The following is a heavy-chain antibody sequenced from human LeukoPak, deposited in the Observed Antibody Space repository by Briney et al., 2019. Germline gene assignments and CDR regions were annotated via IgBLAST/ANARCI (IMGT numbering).Heavy chain of an antibody. Sequence: SGGSLRLSCAASGFSFSSYAMNWVRQAPGKGLEWVSFISGSGGSTYYADSVKGRFTISRDNSKNTLYLQMSSLRAEDTAVYYCAKDRIPVAGTFDYWGQGTLVTVSS. J-gene: IGHJ4*02. CDR2: ISGSGGST. CDR3: AKDRIPVAGTFDY. D-gene: IGHD6-19*01. CDR1: GFSFSSYA. V-gene: IGHV3-23*01.